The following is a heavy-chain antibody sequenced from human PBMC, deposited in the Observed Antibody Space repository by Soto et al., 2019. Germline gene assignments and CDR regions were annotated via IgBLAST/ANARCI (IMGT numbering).Heavy chain of an antibody. V-gene: IGHV2-70*01. CDR2: IDGDDDK. J-gene: IGHJ4*02. CDR3: ARTNVASSGYFFDS. Sequence: SGPTLVNPTQTLTLTCTFSGFSLRSTGMCVSWIRQPPGKALEWLALIDGDDDKYYSTSLETRLTISKDTSKNQVVLTMTNMDPVDTATYYCARTNVASSGYFFDSWGQGTLVTVSS. D-gene: IGHD3-22*01. CDR1: GFSLRSTGMC.